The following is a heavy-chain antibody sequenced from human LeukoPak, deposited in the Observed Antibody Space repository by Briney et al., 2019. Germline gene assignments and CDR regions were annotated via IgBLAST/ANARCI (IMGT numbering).Heavy chain of an antibody. Sequence: GGSLRLSCAASGFTFSSYAMHWVRQAPGKGLEWVAVISYDGSNKYYADSVKGRFTISRDDSKNTLYLQMNSLRPEDTALYYCAKVGGLGSFYRSPYFAYWGQGTLVTVSS. CDR1: GFTFSSYA. CDR3: AKVGGLGSFYRSPYFAY. D-gene: IGHD3-10*01. V-gene: IGHV3-30*04. J-gene: IGHJ4*02. CDR2: ISYDGSNK.